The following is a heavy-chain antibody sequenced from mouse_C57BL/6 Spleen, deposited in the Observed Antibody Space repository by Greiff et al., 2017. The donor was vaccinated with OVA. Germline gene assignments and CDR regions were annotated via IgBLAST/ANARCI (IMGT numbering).Heavy chain of an antibody. Sequence: VQGVESGAELARPGASVKLSCKASGYTFTSYGISWVKQRTGQGLEWIGEIYPRSGNTYYNEKFKGKATLTADKSSSTAYMELRSLTSEDSAVYCCARWGQSNPRLMDYWGQGTSVTVSS. CDR2: IYPRSGNT. D-gene: IGHD2-5*01. CDR1: GYTFTSYG. V-gene: IGHV1-81*01. J-gene: IGHJ4*01. CDR3: ARWGQSNPRLMDY.